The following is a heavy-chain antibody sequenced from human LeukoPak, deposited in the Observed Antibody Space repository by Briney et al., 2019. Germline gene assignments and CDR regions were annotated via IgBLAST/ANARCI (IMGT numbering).Heavy chain of an antibody. CDR1: GYTLTELS. Sequence: GASVKVSCKVSGYTLTELSMHWVRQAPGKGLEWMGGFDPEDGETIYAQKFQGRVTMTEDTSTSTAYMELRSLRSDDTAVYYCARDQADIVVVPAATSSAAEFDYWGQGTLVTVSS. D-gene: IGHD2-2*01. CDR3: ARDQADIVVVPAATSSAAEFDY. J-gene: IGHJ4*02. V-gene: IGHV1-24*01. CDR2: FDPEDGET.